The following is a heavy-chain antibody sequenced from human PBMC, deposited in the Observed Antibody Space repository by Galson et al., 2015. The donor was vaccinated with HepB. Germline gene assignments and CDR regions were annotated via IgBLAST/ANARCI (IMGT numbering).Heavy chain of an antibody. J-gene: IGHJ4*02. V-gene: IGHV3-30*02. Sequence: SLRLSCAASGFTFSTYGMHWVRQAPGKGLEWVAFIRYDGSNNYYADSVKGRFTISRDNSKNTLSLQMISLRPEDTAVYYCARHYGGTTVTTYPFDYWGQGTLVTVSS. CDR3: ARHYGGTTVTTYPFDY. D-gene: IGHD4-17*01. CDR2: IRYDGSNN. CDR1: GFTFSTYG.